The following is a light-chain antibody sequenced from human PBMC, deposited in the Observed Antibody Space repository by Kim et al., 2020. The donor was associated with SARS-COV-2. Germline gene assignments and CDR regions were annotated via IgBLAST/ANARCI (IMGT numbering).Light chain of an antibody. V-gene: IGKV1-39*01. Sequence: SASVGDRTPIPCRASQTVGRHLSWYQQRPGEAPNLLIYAAYTLHDGVPSRFSGGGSGTDFTLTISSLQPEDFATYYCLQTYTVPRTFGQGTKLEI. CDR1: QTVGRH. CDR2: AAY. J-gene: IGKJ2*01. CDR3: LQTYTVPRT.